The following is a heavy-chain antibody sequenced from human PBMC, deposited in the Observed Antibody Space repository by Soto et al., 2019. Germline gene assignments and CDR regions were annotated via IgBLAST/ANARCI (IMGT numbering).Heavy chain of an antibody. D-gene: IGHD6-13*01. J-gene: IGHJ3*02. CDR2: INPNGGST. Sequence: GAPVKVSCKASGYSFTSYYMRSVRQAPGQGLEWMGIINPNGGSTSYAQKFQGWVIMTRDTSISTAYMELSRLRSDDTAVYYCARVEAAAAGGSDAFDIWGQGTMVTVSS. CDR1: GYSFTSYY. CDR3: ARVEAAAAGGSDAFDI. V-gene: IGHV1-2*04.